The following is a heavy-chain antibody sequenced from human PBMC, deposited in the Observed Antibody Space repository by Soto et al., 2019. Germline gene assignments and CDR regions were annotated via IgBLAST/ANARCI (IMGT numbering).Heavy chain of an antibody. CDR1: GGYISSSSYY. Sequence: SETLSLTCTVSGGYISSSSYYWGWIRQPPGKGLEWIGSIYYSGSTYYNPSLKSRVTISVDTSKNQFSLKLSSVTAADTAVYYCARQVLWFGEWMKFDYWGQGTLVTVSS. V-gene: IGHV4-39*01. CDR2: IYYSGST. J-gene: IGHJ4*02. CDR3: ARQVLWFGEWMKFDY. D-gene: IGHD3-10*01.